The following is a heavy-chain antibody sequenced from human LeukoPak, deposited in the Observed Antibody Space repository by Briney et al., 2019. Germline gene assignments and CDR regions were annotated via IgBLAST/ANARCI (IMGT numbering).Heavy chain of an antibody. J-gene: IGHJ4*02. CDR3: AKRTGGGERNFDY. V-gene: IGHV3-23*01. D-gene: IGHD2-8*02. CDR2: ITDSGGGT. Sequence: GGSLRLSCAASGFTLSSCAMSWVRQAPGKGLEWVSAITDSGGGTYCADSVKGRFTISRDNSKNTLYLQMNSLRAEDTAVYYCAKRTGGGERNFDYWGQGTLVTVSS. CDR1: GFTLSSCA.